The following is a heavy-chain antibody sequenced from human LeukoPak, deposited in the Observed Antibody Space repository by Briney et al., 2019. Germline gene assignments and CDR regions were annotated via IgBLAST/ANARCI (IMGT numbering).Heavy chain of an antibody. D-gene: IGHD3-9*01. J-gene: IGHJ4*02. V-gene: IGHV3-23*01. Sequence: GGSLRLSCAASGFTFSSYGMHWVRQAPGKGLEWVSAISGSGDGTYYADSVKGRFTISRDNSKNTVYLQMNSLRAEDTAIYYCAKEANVYWLSEYYFDFWGQEILVTVSS. CDR3: AKEANVYWLSEYYFDF. CDR2: ISGSGDGT. CDR1: GFTFSSYG.